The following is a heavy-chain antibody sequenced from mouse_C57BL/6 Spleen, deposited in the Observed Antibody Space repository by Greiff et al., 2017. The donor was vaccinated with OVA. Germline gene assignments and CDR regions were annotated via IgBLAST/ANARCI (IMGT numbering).Heavy chain of an antibody. V-gene: IGHV1-82*01. CDR3: ARGDWFAY. Sequence: VKVVESGPELVKPGASVKISCKASGYAFSSSWMNWVKQRPGKGLEWIGRIYPGDGDTNYNGKFKGKATLTAAKSSSTAYMQLSSLTSEDSAVYFCARGDWFAYWGQGTLVTVSA. CDR1: GYAFSSSW. J-gene: IGHJ3*01. CDR2: IYPGDGDT.